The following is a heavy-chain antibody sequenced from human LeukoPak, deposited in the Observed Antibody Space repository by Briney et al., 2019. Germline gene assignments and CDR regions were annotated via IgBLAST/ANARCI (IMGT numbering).Heavy chain of an antibody. CDR1: SGSISSSSYY. V-gene: IGHV4-39*01. J-gene: IGHJ4*02. D-gene: IGHD1-26*01. CDR3: ARHASGVGATNLFDY. Sequence: SETLSLTCTVSSGSISSSSYYWGWIRQPPGKGLEWIGSIYYSGSTYYNPSLKSRVTISVDTSKNQFSLKLSSVTAADTAVYYCARHASGVGATNLFDYWGQGTLVTVSS. CDR2: IYYSGST.